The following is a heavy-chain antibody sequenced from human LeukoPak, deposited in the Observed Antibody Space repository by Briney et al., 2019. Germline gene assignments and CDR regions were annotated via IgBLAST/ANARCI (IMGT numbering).Heavy chain of an antibody. CDR3: ARTLRFFRFLDV. D-gene: IGHD3-3*01. V-gene: IGHV3-48*02. Sequence: PGGSLRLSCAASGFIFSDYNMNWVRQAPGKGLEWVSYISSGSSTIYYADSVKGRFIISRDNAKNSLSLQMNSLTDGDTAVYYCARTLRFFRFLDVWGQGTMVTVSS. J-gene: IGHJ6*02. CDR2: ISSGSSTI. CDR1: GFIFSDYN.